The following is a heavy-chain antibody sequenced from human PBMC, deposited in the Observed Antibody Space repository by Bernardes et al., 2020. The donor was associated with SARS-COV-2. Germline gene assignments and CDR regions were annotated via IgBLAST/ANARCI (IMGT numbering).Heavy chain of an antibody. V-gene: IGHV3-7*01. CDR2: IKTDGSAK. D-gene: IGHD2-15*01. J-gene: IGHJ4*02. CDR3: ARDAGYGGNNDY. CDR1: GFTFSTYW. Sequence: GESLFLSCAASGFTFSTYWMTWVRQAPGKGLEWVAYIKTDGSAKYYVDSVKGRFTISRDNAKNSVYLQMSSLRVEDTAVYYCARDAGYGGNNDYWGQGTLVTVSS.